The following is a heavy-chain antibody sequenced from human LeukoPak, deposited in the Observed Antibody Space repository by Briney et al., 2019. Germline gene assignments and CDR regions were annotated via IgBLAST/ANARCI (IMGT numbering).Heavy chain of an antibody. CDR3: AAINIAQLPIRVY. CDR2: IRYDGSDK. Sequence: SSAAAGVTSSGDGRHSINYSQGKLEERVSFIRYDGSDKYYADSVKGRFTISRDNSKNTLYLQLNSLRVEDTAVYYCAAINIAQLPIRVYWGQGTLVTVSS. CDR1: GVTSSGDG. D-gene: IGHD5-24*01. J-gene: IGHJ4*02. V-gene: IGHV3-30*02.